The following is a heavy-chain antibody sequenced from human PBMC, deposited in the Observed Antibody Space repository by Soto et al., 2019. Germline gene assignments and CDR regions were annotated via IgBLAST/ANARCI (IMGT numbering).Heavy chain of an antibody. J-gene: IGHJ4*02. CDR2: IYYSGST. CDR1: GGSISSYY. D-gene: IGHD1-1*01. V-gene: IGHV4-59*08. CDR3: ARRYGYSFDY. Sequence: QVQLQESGPGLVKPSEPLSLTCTVSGGSISSYYWSWIRQPPGKGLEWIGYIYYSGSTNYNPSRKSRVTISVDTSKNQFSLKLSSVTAADTAVYYCARRYGYSFDYCGQGTLVTVSS.